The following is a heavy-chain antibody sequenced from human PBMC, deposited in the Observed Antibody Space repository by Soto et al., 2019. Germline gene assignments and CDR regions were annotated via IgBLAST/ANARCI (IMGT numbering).Heavy chain of an antibody. CDR2: INPNSGGT. CDR3: ARATHGYSSSPPDY. J-gene: IGHJ4*02. CDR1: GYTFTGYY. D-gene: IGHD6-6*01. Sequence: GASVKVSCKASGYTFTGYYMHWVRQAPGQGLEWMGWINPNSGGTNYAQKFQGWVTMTRDTSISTAYMELSRLRSDDTAVYYCARATHGYSSSPPDYWGQGTLVTVSS. V-gene: IGHV1-2*04.